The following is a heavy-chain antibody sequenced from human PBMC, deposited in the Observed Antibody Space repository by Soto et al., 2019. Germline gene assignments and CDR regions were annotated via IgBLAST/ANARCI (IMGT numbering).Heavy chain of an antibody. Sequence: XGSLTLSCAASGFTFSDYYMSWIRQAPGRGLEWVSYMSSSGSTIYYADSVKGRFTISRDNAKNSLYLQMNSLRAEDTAVYYCARVSGRRTTGTLAPDYWGQGTLVTVSS. J-gene: IGHJ4*02. CDR1: GFTFSDYY. CDR3: ARVSGRRTTGTLAPDY. CDR2: MSSSGSTI. V-gene: IGHV3-11*01. D-gene: IGHD1-1*01.